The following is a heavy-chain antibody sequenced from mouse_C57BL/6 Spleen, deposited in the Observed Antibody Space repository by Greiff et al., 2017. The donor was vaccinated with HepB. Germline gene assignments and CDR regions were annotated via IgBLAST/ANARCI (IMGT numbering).Heavy chain of an antibody. CDR1: GYTFTSYW. J-gene: IGHJ1*03. Sequence: QVQLQQPGAELVRPGSSVKLSCKASGYTFTSYWMHWVKQRPIQGLEWIGNIDPSDSETHYNQKFKDKATLTVDKSSSTAYMQLSSLTSEDSAVYYCARVGVHWYFDVWGTGTTVTVSS. CDR3: ARVGVHWYFDV. CDR2: IDPSDSET. V-gene: IGHV1-52*01.